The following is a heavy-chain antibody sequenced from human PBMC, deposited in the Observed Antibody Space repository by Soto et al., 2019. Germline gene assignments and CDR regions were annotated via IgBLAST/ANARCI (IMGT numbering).Heavy chain of an antibody. CDR1: GYTFTTIF. Sequence: QVQLVQSGAEVKKPGASVKLSCKTSGYTFTTIFLHWLRQAPGQRLEWMGWINPANGVTMYSQKFLGRVSNTRDTSATTAYMELTSLTSDDTAVYYCVRGPSCGCFDFWGQGTLVTVSS. D-gene: IGHD5-12*01. CDR3: VRGPSCGCFDF. CDR2: INPANGVT. V-gene: IGHV1-3*01. J-gene: IGHJ4*02.